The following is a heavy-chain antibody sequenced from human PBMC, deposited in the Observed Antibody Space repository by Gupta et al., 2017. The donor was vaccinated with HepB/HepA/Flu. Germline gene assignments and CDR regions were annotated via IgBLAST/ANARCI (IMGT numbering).Heavy chain of an antibody. D-gene: IGHD2-21*01. CDR3: AKTTVINYQE. V-gene: IGHV3-23*01. CDR1: GFTFSGYA. Sequence: EVQLLESGGGLVQPGGSLRLSCAASGFTFSGYAMSWVRLAPGKGLEWVSTISGDGRSTYYADSVKGRFTISRDNSKNTLFIQMNNLRAEDTAVYYCAKTTVINYQEWGQGTLVTVSS. J-gene: IGHJ4*02. CDR2: ISGDGRST.